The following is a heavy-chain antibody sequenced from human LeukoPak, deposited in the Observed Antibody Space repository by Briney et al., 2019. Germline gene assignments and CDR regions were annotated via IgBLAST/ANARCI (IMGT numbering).Heavy chain of an antibody. CDR2: FDPEDGEDGET. CDR1: GYSLIEVA. Sequence: ASVKVSCKVSGYSLIEVAMHWVRQAPGKGLEWVGSFDPEDGEDGETHYGQKFQGRVTMTEDASTDTAYMELSSLTSEDTAVYYCAMKDRYAGRPFDYWGQGALVTVSS. J-gene: IGHJ4*02. D-gene: IGHD1-1*01. V-gene: IGHV1-24*01. CDR3: AMKDRYAGRPFDY.